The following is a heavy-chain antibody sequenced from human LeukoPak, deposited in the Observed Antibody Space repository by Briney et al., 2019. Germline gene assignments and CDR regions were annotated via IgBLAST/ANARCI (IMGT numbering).Heavy chain of an antibody. Sequence: SETLSLTCTVSGGSISRYYWSWIRQSPGKGLEWIGYIYYSGSTNCNPSLMSRVTISVDTSKNQFSLKLISVTAADTAVYYCARFGTSGYYYYFDYWGQGSLVTVSS. CDR1: GGSISRYY. CDR2: IYYSGST. CDR3: ARFGTSGYYYYFDY. V-gene: IGHV4-59*01. D-gene: IGHD3-22*01. J-gene: IGHJ4*02.